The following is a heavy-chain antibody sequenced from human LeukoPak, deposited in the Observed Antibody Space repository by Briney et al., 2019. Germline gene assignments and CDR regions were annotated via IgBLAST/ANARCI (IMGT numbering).Heavy chain of an antibody. CDR3: AKRNYYGSGSYPDY. J-gene: IGHJ4*02. CDR1: GFIFSSYA. Sequence: GGSLRLSCAASGFIFSSYAMSWVRQAPGKGLEWVSAISGSGGNIYYVDSVKGRFTISRDNSKNTLYLQMNSLRAEDTAVYYCAKRNYYGSGSYPDYWGQGTLVTVSS. D-gene: IGHD3-10*01. CDR2: ISGSGGNI. V-gene: IGHV3-23*01.